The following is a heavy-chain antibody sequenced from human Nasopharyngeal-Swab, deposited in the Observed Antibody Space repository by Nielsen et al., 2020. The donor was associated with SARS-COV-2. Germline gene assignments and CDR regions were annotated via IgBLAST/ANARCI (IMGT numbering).Heavy chain of an antibody. V-gene: IGHV4-61*02. Sequence: SASLSLTCTVSGGSISSGSYYWSWLRQPAGTALAWIGRIYTSGSTYYNPSPKRRVTISVDTSKNQFSRKLSSVTAADTAVYYCARAGDSSGYYQIDYWGQGTLVTVSS. CDR3: ARAGDSSGYYQIDY. J-gene: IGHJ4*02. D-gene: IGHD3-22*01. CDR2: IYTSGST. CDR1: GGSISSGSYY.